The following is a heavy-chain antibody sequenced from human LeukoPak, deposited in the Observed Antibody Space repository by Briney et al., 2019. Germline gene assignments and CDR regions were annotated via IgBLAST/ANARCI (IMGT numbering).Heavy chain of an antibody. CDR1: GYTFTDFY. D-gene: IGHD6-13*01. Sequence: GASVKVSCKASGYTFTDFYIHWVRQAPGQGLEWMGWINPNTGGTNYAQKFQGRVTMTRDTSISTAYMELSRLRSDDTAVYYCASGYIAAAGTVRGYYYMDVWGKGTTVTVS. CDR2: INPNTGGT. J-gene: IGHJ6*03. V-gene: IGHV1-2*02. CDR3: ASGYIAAAGTVRGYYYMDV.